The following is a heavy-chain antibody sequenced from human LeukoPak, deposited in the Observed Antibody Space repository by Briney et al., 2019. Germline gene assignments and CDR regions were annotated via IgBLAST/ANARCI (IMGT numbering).Heavy chain of an antibody. CDR2: INTDGSVT. CDR3: ARDVGQITIFGVVIH. D-gene: IGHD3-3*01. CDR1: GFTFSRHW. V-gene: IGHV3-74*01. J-gene: IGHJ4*02. Sequence: QPGGSLRLSCAASGFTFSRHWMHWVRQTPEKGLVWVSRINTDGSVTTYADSVKGRFTISRDNAKNTLYLQMNSLRAEDTAVYYCARDVGQITIFGVVIHWGQGTLVTVSS.